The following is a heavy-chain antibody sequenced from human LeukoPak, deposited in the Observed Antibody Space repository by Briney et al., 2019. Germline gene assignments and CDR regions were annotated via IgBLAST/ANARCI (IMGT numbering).Heavy chain of an antibody. CDR1: GFTFSSYG. CDR2: IWYDGSNK. J-gene: IGHJ6*02. Sequence: GGSLRLSCAASGFTFSSYGMHWVRQAPGKGLEWVAVIWYDGSNKYYADSVKGRFTISRDNSKNTLYLQMNSLRAEDTAVYYCARDPDYGSGSYYTLYYYHGMDVWGQGTTVTVSS. D-gene: IGHD3-10*01. CDR3: ARDPDYGSGSYYTLYYYHGMDV. V-gene: IGHV3-33*08.